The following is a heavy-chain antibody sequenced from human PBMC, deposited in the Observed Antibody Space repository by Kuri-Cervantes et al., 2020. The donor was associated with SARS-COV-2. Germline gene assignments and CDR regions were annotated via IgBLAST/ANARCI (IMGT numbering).Heavy chain of an antibody. CDR3: TTDHTGYSSSWYDFGY. CDR2: ISGSGGST. CDR1: GFTFSSYA. Sequence: GESLKISCAASGFTFSSYAMSWVRQAPGKGLEWVSAISGSGGSTYYADSVKGRFTIPRDNSKNTLYLQMNSLRAEDTAVYYCTTDHTGYSSSWYDFGYWGQGTLVTVSS. D-gene: IGHD6-13*01. V-gene: IGHV3-23*01. J-gene: IGHJ4*02.